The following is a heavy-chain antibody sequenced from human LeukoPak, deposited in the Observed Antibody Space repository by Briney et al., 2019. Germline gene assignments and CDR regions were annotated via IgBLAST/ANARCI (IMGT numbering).Heavy chain of an antibody. D-gene: IGHD3-10*01. CDR3: ARDPDYYGSGSYSKSDY. CDR2: ISGTGDST. CDR1: GFTFSTYA. V-gene: IGHV3-23*01. J-gene: IGHJ4*02. Sequence: RGSLRLSCAASGFTFSTYAMSWVRQAPGKGLEWVSAISGTGDSTVKGRFTISRDNSKNTLYLQMNSLRAEDTAVYYCARDPDYYGSGSYSKSDYWGQGTLVTVSS.